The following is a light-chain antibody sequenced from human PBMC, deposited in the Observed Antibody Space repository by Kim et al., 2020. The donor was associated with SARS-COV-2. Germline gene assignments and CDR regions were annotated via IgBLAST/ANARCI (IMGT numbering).Light chain of an antibody. V-gene: IGKV1-39*01. CDR1: QNIKSY. Sequence: DTQMTQSPSSLSASVGDRVTITCRASQNIKSYLNWYQQKPGKAPKLLIYAASSLQSGVPSRFSGSGSVTDFTLTISSLQPEDFATYSCQQTYNIPTFGQGTKLEI. CDR3: QQTYNIPT. CDR2: AAS. J-gene: IGKJ2*01.